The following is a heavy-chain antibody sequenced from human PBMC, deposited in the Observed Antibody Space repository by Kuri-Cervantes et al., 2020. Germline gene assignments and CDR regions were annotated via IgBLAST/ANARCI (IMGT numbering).Heavy chain of an antibody. V-gene: IGHV6-1*01. CDR1: GDSVSSNGAT. CDR2: TYYGSNWQN. Sequence: SETLSLTCAISGDSVSSNGATWNWLRQSPSRGLEWVGRTYYGSNWQNDYAVSVKGRITIKPDTSKNQFSLQLSSVSLEDTAIYYCARDQYYFDYWGQGTLVTVSS. J-gene: IGHJ4*02. CDR3: ARDQYYFDY.